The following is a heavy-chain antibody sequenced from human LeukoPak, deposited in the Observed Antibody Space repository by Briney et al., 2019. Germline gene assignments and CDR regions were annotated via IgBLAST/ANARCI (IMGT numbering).Heavy chain of an antibody. CDR3: ARDDSLGGTYY. CDR2: IFHTGTT. Sequence: SETLPPTCTVSGASTGSSDHYWSWVRQTPGKGLEWLGFIFHTGTTYYNPSLQSRLRISIDTSKNQFSLRLTSATAADTAIYYCARDDSLGGTYYWGPGTPVTVSS. D-gene: IGHD1-26*01. V-gene: IGHV4-30-4*01. CDR1: GASTGSSDHY. J-gene: IGHJ4*02.